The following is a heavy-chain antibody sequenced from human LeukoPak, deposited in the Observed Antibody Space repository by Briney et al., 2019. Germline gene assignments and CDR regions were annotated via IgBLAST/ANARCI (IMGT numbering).Heavy chain of an antibody. Sequence: GGSLRLSCAASGFTFSSYSMNWVRQAPGKGLEWVSSISSSSSYIYYADSVKGRFTISRDNAKNSLYLQMNSLRAEDTAVYYCARDPLLQQLVPGFDYWGQGTLVTVSS. CDR1: GFTFSSYS. CDR3: ARDPLLQQLVPGFDY. CDR2: ISSSSSYI. D-gene: IGHD6-13*01. V-gene: IGHV3-21*01. J-gene: IGHJ4*02.